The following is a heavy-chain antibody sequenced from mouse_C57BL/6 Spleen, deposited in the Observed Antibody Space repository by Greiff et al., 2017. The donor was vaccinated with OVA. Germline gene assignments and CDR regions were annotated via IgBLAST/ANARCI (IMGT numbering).Heavy chain of an antibody. J-gene: IGHJ4*01. V-gene: IGHV5-15*01. CDR1: GFTFSDYG. Sequence: DVKLVESGGGLVQPGGSLKLSCAASGFTFSDYGMAWVRQAPRKGPEWVAFISNLAYSIYYADTVTGRFTISRENAKNTLYLEMSSLRSEDTAMYYCARQYYGSSYGGYYYAMDYWGQGTSVTVSS. CDR3: ARQYYGSSYGGYYYAMDY. CDR2: ISNLAYSI. D-gene: IGHD1-1*01.